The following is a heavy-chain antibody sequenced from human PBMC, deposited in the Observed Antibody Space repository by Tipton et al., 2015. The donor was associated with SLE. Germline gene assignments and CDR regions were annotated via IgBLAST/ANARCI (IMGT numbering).Heavy chain of an antibody. CDR2: IYYSGST. CDR1: GGSFSGYY. D-gene: IGHD1-1*01. V-gene: IGHV4-34*01. J-gene: IGHJ3*02. Sequence: TLSLTCAVYGGSFSGYYWSWIRQPPGKGLEWIGSIYYSGSTYYNPSLKSRVTISVDTSKNQFSLKLSSVTAADTAVYYCARERKGTDAFDIWGQGTMVTVSS. CDR3: ARERKGTDAFDI.